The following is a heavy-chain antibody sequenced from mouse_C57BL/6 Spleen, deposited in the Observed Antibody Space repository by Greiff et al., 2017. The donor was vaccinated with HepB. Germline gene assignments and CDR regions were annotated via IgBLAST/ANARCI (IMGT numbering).Heavy chain of an antibody. Sequence: VQLVESGAELVKPGASVKLSCKASGYTFTSYWMQWVKQRPGQGLEWIGEIDPSDSYTNYNQKFKGKATLTVDTSSSTAYMQLSSLTSEDSAVYYCASWNYGSSLYYAMDYWGQGTSVTVSS. CDR2: IDPSDSYT. D-gene: IGHD1-1*01. CDR1: GYTFTSYW. J-gene: IGHJ4*01. V-gene: IGHV1-50*01. CDR3: ASWNYGSSLYYAMDY.